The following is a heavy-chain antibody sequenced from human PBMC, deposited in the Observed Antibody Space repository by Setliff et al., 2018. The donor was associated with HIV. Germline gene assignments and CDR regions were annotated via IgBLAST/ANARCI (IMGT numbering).Heavy chain of an antibody. CDR1: GGSMSRVY. V-gene: IGHV4-4*08. CDR3: ARVRSYGSAYDAFDV. Sequence: SETLSLTCSVSGGSMSRVYWTWIRQPPGKGLEWIGYVSASGTTNYNPSLESRVXISLDTSKNQFSLMLTSVTAADTAVYYCARVRSYGSAYDAFDVWGPGTXXTVSS. J-gene: IGHJ3*01. D-gene: IGHD3-10*01. CDR2: VSASGTT.